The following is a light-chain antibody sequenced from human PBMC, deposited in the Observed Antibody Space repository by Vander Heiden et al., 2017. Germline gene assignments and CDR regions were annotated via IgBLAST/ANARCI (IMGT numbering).Light chain of an antibody. J-gene: IGLJ2*01. CDR3: QSYDSSLGGSV. CDR1: SSNIGAGYD. CDR2: DNS. V-gene: IGLV1-40*01. Sequence: QSVLTQPPSVSGAPGQRVTISCTGSSSNIGAGYDVHWYQQLPGTAPKLLNYDNSNRPSGVPDRFSGSKSGTSASLAITGLQAEDEADYYCQSYDSSLGGSVFGGGTKLTVL.